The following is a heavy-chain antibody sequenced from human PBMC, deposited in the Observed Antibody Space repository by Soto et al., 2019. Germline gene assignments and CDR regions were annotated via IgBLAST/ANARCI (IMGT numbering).Heavy chain of an antibody. CDR3: AREHGSGRREYFQH. Sequence: PSETLSLTCAVSGGSISSSNWWSWVRQPPGKGLEWIGEIYHSGSTNYNPSLKSRVTISVDKSKNQFSLKLSSVTAADTAVYYCAREHGSGRREYFQHWGQGTQVTVSS. J-gene: IGHJ1*01. D-gene: IGHD3-10*01. CDR1: GGSISSSNW. CDR2: IYHSGST. V-gene: IGHV4-4*02.